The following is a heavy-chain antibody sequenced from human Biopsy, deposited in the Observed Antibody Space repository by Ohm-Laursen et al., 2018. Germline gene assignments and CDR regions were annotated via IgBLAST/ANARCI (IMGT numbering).Heavy chain of an antibody. CDR3: ARLWGGYHFHGMDV. J-gene: IGHJ6*02. V-gene: IGHV4-59*08. Sequence: PSDTLSLTCTVSGGSISSYYWSWIRRPPGKGLECIGYIYYSGSTNYSPSLKSRVTMSVDTSKNQFSLKLSSVTAADTAVYYCARLWGGYHFHGMDVWGQGTTVTVSS. CDR1: GGSISSYY. CDR2: IYYSGST. D-gene: IGHD7-27*01.